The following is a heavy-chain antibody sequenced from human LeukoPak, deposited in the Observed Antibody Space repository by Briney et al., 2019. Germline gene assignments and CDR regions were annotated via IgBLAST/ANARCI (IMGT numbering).Heavy chain of an antibody. V-gene: IGHV1-18*01. Sequence: GASVKVSCTASGYTFTSYGISWVRQAPGQGLEWMGWINGYNGNTRYARKFQGRVTMTTDTSTSTAYMELKSLRSDDTGLFYCVRDSNPILHGMDVWGQGTTVTVSS. J-gene: IGHJ6*02. CDR2: INGYNGNT. CDR3: VRDSNPILHGMDV. D-gene: IGHD4-11*01. CDR1: GYTFTSYG.